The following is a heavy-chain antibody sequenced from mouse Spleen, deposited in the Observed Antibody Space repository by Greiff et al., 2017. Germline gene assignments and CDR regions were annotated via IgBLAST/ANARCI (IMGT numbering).Heavy chain of an antibody. Sequence: VQLKESGAELASPGASVKISCKTSGYTFTEYTMHWVKQSHGKSLEWIGGINPNNGGTSYNQKFKGKATLTVDTSSSTAYVDLSSLTSEDSAVYYCARGLLRAMDYWGQGTSVTVSS. CDR2: INPNNGGT. D-gene: IGHD2-3*01. CDR1: GYTFTEYT. V-gene: IGHV1-18*01. CDR3: ARGLLRAMDY. J-gene: IGHJ4*01.